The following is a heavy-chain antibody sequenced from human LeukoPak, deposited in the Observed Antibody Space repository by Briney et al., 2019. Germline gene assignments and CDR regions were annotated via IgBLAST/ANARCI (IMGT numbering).Heavy chain of an antibody. CDR2: IRSKANSYAT. CDR1: GFTFSGSA. J-gene: IGHJ5*02. V-gene: IGHV3-73*01. CDR3: TRQDLTGSTTPLRP. Sequence: GGSLRLSCAASGFTFSGSAMHWVRQASGKGLEWVGRIRSKANSYATAYAASVKGWFTISRDDSKNTAYLQMNSLKTEDTAVYYCTRQDLTGSTTPLRPWGQGTLVTVSS. D-gene: IGHD3-9*01.